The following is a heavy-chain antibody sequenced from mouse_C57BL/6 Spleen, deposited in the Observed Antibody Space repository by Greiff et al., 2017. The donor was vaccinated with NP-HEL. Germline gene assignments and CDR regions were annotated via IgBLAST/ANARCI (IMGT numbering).Heavy chain of an antibody. D-gene: IGHD2-3*01. CDR2: IYPGDGDT. CDR3: ARSPVHYDGYHPAC. CDR1: GYAFSSSW. Sequence: QVQLKESGPELVKPGASVKISCKASGYAFSSSWMNWVKQRPGKGLEWIGRIYPGDGDTNYNGKFKGKATLTAEKSSSTAYMQLSSLTSEDSAVYFCARSPVHYDGYHPACWGQGTLVTVSA. J-gene: IGHJ3*01. V-gene: IGHV1-82*01.